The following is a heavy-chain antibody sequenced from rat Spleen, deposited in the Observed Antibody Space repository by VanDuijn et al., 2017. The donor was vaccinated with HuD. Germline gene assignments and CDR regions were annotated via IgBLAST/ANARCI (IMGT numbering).Heavy chain of an antibody. CDR3: ARRSDGYTDYFDY. CDR1: GFTLSNYG. CDR2: ISYDVITT. V-gene: IGHV5-29*01. J-gene: IGHJ3*01. D-gene: IGHD1-4*01. Sequence: EVQLVESGGGLVQPGRSLKLSCAVSGFTLSNYGMAWVRQAPTKGLEWVATISYDVITTYYRGSVKGRFTISGDNAKSTLYLQMDSLRSEDTATYFCARRSDGYTDYFDYWGQGTLVTVSS.